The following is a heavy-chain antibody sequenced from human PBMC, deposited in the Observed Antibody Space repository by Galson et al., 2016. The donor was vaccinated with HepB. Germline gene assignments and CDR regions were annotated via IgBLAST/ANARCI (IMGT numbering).Heavy chain of an antibody. V-gene: IGHV3-11*01. CDR1: GFTFSDYY. CDR2: ISSSGTTI. J-gene: IGHJ4*02. CDR3: AREARVRVTDY. D-gene: IGHD4-23*01. Sequence: SLRLSCAASGFTFSDYYMSWIRQAPGKGLEWLSYISSSGTTIYYADSVKGRFTISRDNAKNSLYLQMNSLRAEDTAVHYCAREARVRVTDYWGQGTLVTVSS.